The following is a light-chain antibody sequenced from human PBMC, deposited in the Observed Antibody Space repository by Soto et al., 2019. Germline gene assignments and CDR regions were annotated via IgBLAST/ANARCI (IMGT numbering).Light chain of an antibody. CDR3: CSYAGSSPYV. V-gene: IGLV2-23*01. Sequence: QSALTQPASVSGSPGQSITISCTGTSSDVGSYNLVSWYQQHPGKAPKLMIYEGSKRPSGVSNRFSGSKSGNTASLTISGLQAEDEAEYYCCSYAGSSPYVFGTGTKFTVL. CDR1: SSDVGSYNL. CDR2: EGS. J-gene: IGLJ1*01.